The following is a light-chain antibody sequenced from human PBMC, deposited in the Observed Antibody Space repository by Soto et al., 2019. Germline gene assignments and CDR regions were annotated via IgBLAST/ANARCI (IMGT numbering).Light chain of an antibody. J-gene: IGLJ2*01. V-gene: IGLV2-8*01. CDR1: SNDVGGYVY. Sequence: QSALTQPPSASGSPGQSVTISCTGTSNDVGGYVYVSWYQQYPGKAPKLMIYEVNKRASGVPDRFSGSKSGNTASLTVSGLQAEDEADYYRSSYAGTNIDVVFGGGTKLTVL. CDR2: EVN. CDR3: SSYAGTNIDVV.